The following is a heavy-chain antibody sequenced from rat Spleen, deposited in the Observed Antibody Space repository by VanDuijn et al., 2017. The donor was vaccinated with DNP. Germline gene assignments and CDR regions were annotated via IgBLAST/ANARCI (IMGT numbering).Heavy chain of an antibody. CDR1: GFSLASYT. Sequence: QVQLKESGPGLVQPSQTLSLTCTVSGFSLASYTVSWVRQPPGKGLEWIAAISNSGITYYNSALKSRLSISRDTSKSQVFLKMNSLQTDDTATYYCAIIWGYYDGSYYYVNAMDAWGQGTSVTVSS. J-gene: IGHJ4*01. V-gene: IGHV2-6*01. CDR3: AIIWGYYDGSYYYVNAMDA. CDR2: ISNSGIT. D-gene: IGHD1-12*02.